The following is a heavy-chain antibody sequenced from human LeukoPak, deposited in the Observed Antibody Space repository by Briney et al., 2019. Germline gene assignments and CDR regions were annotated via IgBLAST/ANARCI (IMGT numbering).Heavy chain of an antibody. CDR2: IRYDGSNK. J-gene: IGHJ4*02. CDR1: GFTFSSYG. CDR3: ARGQWLAFDY. V-gene: IGHV3-30*02. D-gene: IGHD6-19*01. Sequence: PGGSLRLSCAASGFTFSSYGMHWVRQAPGKGLEWVAFIRYDGSNKYYADSVKGRFTISRDNSKNTLYLQMNSLRGEATAVYYCARGQWLAFDYWGQGTLVTVSS.